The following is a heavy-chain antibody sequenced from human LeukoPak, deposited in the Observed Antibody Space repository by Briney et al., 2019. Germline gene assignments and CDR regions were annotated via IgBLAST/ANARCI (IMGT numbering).Heavy chain of an antibody. V-gene: IGHV3-23*01. CDR1: GVTFSSYA. D-gene: IGHD5-12*01. J-gene: IGHJ4*02. CDR2: ISGSGGNT. CDR3: AREMGGYPFDY. Sequence: GGSLRLSCAASGVTFSSYAMSWVRQAPGKGLEWVSVISGSGGNTYYADSVKGRFTISRDNSKNTLYLQMNGLRAEDTAVYYCAREMGGYPFDYWGQGTLVTVSS.